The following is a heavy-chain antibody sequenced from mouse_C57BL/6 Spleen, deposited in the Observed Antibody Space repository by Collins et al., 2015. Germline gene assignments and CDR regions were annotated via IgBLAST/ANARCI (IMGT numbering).Heavy chain of an antibody. CDR3: ARATVDYFDY. J-gene: IGHJ2*01. Sequence: QVQLQQSGAELARPGASVKLSCKASGYTFTSYWMQWVKQRPGQGLEWIGAIYPGDGDTRYTQKFKGKATLTADKSSSTAYMQLSSLASEDSAVYYCARATVDYFDYWGQGTTLTVSS. D-gene: IGHD1-1*01. CDR1: GYTFTSYW. V-gene: IGHV1-87*01. CDR2: IYPGDGDT.